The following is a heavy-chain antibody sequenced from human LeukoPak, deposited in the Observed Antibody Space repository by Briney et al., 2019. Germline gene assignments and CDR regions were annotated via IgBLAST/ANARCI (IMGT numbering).Heavy chain of an antibody. CDR2: IYYSGST. V-gene: IGHV4-59*01. CDR1: GGSLSSYY. CDR3: ARAGEGSYYYFDY. J-gene: IGHJ4*02. D-gene: IGHD1-26*01. Sequence: SETLSLTCTVSGGSLSSYYWSWIRQPPGKGLEWIGYIYYSGSTNYNPSLTSRVTISVDTSKNQFSLKLSSVTAADTAVYYCARAGEGSYYYFDYWGQGTLVTVSS.